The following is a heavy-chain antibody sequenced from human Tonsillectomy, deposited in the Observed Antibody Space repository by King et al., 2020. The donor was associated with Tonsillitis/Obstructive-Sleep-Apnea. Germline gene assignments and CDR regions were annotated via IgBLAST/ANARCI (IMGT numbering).Heavy chain of an antibody. J-gene: IGHJ4*02. V-gene: IGHV3-23*04. D-gene: IGHD1-26*01. CDR3: AKQGGSYYTGGLDS. CDR2: ISDNGGST. CDR1: GFTFNDYA. Sequence: VQLVESGGGLVQPGGSLRLSCAASGFTFNDYAMDWVRQATGKGLEWVSTISDNGGSTNYADSVNGQFTIYRDNSKNTLYLEMNSLRAEDTAVYYCAKQGGSYYTGGLDSWGQGNLVTVSS.